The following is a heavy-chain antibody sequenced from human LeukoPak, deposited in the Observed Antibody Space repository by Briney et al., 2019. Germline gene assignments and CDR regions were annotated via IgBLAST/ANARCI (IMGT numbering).Heavy chain of an antibody. Sequence: ASVKVSCKASGYTFTSYGISWVRQAPGQGLEWMGWINPNSGGTNYAQKFQGRVTMTRDTSISTAYMELSRLRSDDTAVYYCARAPYYYDSSGYYYGMDVWGQGTTVTVSS. CDR1: GYTFTSYG. V-gene: IGHV1-2*02. CDR2: INPNSGGT. CDR3: ARAPYYYDSSGYYYGMDV. J-gene: IGHJ6*02. D-gene: IGHD3-22*01.